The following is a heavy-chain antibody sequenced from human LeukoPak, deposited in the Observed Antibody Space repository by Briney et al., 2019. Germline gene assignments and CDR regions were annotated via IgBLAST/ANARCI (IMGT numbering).Heavy chain of an antibody. Sequence: GESLKISCRGSGYRFTSYWIGWVRQTPGKGLEWMGTIYPGDSETRYSPSFQGQVTISADKLISTAYLQWSSLKASGTAMYYCASARAMYDSSGYYAYYFDYWGQGTLVTVSS. CDR3: ASARAMYDSSGYYAYYFDY. V-gene: IGHV5-51*01. CDR2: IYPGDSET. D-gene: IGHD3-22*01. J-gene: IGHJ4*02. CDR1: GYRFTSYW.